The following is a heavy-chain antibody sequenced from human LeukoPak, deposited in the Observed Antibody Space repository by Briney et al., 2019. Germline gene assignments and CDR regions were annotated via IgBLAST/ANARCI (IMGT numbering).Heavy chain of an antibody. CDR3: AKAGWYYYDSSGYMDY. CDR1: GFTFSTYW. Sequence: GGSLRLSCAASGFTFSTYWMSWVRQAPGKGLEWVSAISGSGGSTYYADSVKGRFTISRDNSKNTLYLQMNSLRAEDTAVYYCAKAGWYYYDSSGYMDYWGQGTLVTVSS. CDR2: ISGSGGST. J-gene: IGHJ4*02. D-gene: IGHD3-22*01. V-gene: IGHV3-23*01.